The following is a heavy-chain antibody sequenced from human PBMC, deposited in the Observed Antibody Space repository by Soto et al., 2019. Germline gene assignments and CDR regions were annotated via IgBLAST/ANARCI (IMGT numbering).Heavy chain of an antibody. D-gene: IGHD3-10*01. J-gene: IGHJ6*02. Sequence: EVQLVESGGGLVKPGGSLRLSCAASGFTFSSYSMNWVRQAPGKGLEWVSSISSSSSYIYYADSVKGRFTISRDNAKNSLYLQMNSLRAEDTAVYYCARVRSHLWFGDDAQKPYYYGMDVWGQGTTVTVSS. V-gene: IGHV3-21*01. CDR2: ISSSSSYI. CDR1: GFTFSSYS. CDR3: ARVRSHLWFGDDAQKPYYYGMDV.